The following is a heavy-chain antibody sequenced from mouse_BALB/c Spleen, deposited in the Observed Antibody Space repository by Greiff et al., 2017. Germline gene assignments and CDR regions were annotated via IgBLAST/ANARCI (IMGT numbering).Heavy chain of an antibody. CDR3: ARVPMIMGAMDY. CDR2: ISDGGSYT. Sequence: DVMLVESGGGLVKPGGSLKLSCAASGFTFSDYYMYWVRQTPEKRLEWVATISDGGSYTYYPDSVKGRFTISRDNAKNNLYLQMSSLKSEDTAMYYCARVPMIMGAMDYWGQGTSVTVSS. D-gene: IGHD2-4*01. J-gene: IGHJ4*01. CDR1: GFTFSDYY. V-gene: IGHV5-4*02.